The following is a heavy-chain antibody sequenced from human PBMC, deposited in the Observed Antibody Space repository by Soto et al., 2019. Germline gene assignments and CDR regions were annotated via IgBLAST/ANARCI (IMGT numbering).Heavy chain of an antibody. CDR1: GFTFDDYG. Sequence: GGSLRLSCAASGFTFDDYGMSWVRQAPGKGLEWVSGINWNGGSTGYADSVKGRFTISRDNAKNSLYLQMNSLRAKDTALYHCARSYCSSTSCGDAFDIWGQGTMVTVSS. CDR3: ARSYCSSTSCGDAFDI. D-gene: IGHD2-2*01. CDR2: INWNGGST. J-gene: IGHJ3*02. V-gene: IGHV3-20*01.